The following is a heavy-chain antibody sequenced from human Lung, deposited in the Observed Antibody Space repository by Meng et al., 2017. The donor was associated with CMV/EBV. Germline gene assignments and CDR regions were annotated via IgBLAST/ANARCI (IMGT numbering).Heavy chain of an antibody. CDR2: IKSKTDGGTT. CDR1: GFIFNNAW. CDR3: TTQWELDFDY. J-gene: IGHJ4*02. V-gene: IGHV3-15*01. D-gene: IGHD1-26*01. Sequence: SCAASGFIFNNAWMSWVRQAPGKGLEWVGRIKSKTDGGTTDYAAPVKGRFTISRDDSKNTLYLQMNSLKTEDTAVYYCTTQWELDFDYWGQGTVVTVSS.